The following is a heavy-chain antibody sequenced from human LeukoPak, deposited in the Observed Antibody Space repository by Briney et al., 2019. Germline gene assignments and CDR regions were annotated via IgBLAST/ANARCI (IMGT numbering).Heavy chain of an antibody. Sequence: PGGSLRLSCAASGFTFDNSAMHWVRQAPGKGLEWVSRISWNSGSIGYADSVKGRFTISRDNAKNSPYLQMNSLRAEDTALYYCAKEIGCISWCYYFDYWGQGTLVTVSS. V-gene: IGHV3-9*01. D-gene: IGHD6-13*01. CDR3: AKEIGCISWCYYFDY. CDR2: ISWNSGSI. CDR1: GFTFDNSA. J-gene: IGHJ4*02.